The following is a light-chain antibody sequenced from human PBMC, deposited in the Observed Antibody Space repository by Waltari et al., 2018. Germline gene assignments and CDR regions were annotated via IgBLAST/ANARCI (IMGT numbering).Light chain of an antibody. CDR2: GAS. J-gene: IGKJ2*01. CDR1: QSVSRSR. V-gene: IGKV3-20*01. Sequence: ALTQSLGTLSLSHGERATLSCRASQSVSRSRIAWYLHRPGQAPRLLIYGASGRATGIPYRFSGSGSGTDFSLTISRVEPEDFAVYYCQQFGSSVMYTFGQGTKLEIK. CDR3: QQFGSSVMYT.